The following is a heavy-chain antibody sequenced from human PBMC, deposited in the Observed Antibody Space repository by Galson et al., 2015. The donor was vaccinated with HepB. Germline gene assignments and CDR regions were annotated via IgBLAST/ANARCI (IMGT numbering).Heavy chain of an antibody. J-gene: IGHJ4*02. CDR1: GYSFTSYW. D-gene: IGHD5-18*01. CDR3: GRLLPDDTAMTMYYFDY. CDR2: IDPSDSYT. Sequence: QSGAEVKKPGESLRISCKGSGYSFTSYWISWVRQMPGKGLEWMGRIDPSDSYTNYSPSFQGHVTISADKSISTAYLQWSSLKASDTAMYYCGRLLPDDTAMTMYYFDYWGQGTLVTVSS. V-gene: IGHV5-10-1*01.